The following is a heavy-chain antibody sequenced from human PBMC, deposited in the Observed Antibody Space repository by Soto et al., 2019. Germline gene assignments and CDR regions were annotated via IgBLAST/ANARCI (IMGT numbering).Heavy chain of an antibody. CDR3: ARQYGYPGPFDY. D-gene: IGHD5-12*01. CDR2: IYPGDSDT. V-gene: IGHV5-51*01. J-gene: IGHJ4*02. CDR1: GYTFTSYW. Sequence: GESLKISCKGSGYTFTSYWIGWVRQMPGEGLEWLGVIYPGDSDTRYSPSFQGQVTISADKSINTAYLQWGSLKASDTAMYYCARQYGYPGPFDYWGQGTLVTVSS.